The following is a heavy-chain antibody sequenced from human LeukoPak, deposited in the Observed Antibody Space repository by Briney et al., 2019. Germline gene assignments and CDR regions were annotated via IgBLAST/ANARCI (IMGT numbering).Heavy chain of an antibody. Sequence: GGSLRLSCAASGFTFSNYAMSWIRQAPGKGPEWLSFINSDGNNIYYRDSVKGRFTISRDNAKKTLYLEMNNLRVDDTAIYYCATSRVFDFWGQGTLVAVSS. CDR1: GFTFSNYA. V-gene: IGHV3-11*04. CDR3: ATSRVFDF. J-gene: IGHJ4*02. CDR2: INSDGNNI.